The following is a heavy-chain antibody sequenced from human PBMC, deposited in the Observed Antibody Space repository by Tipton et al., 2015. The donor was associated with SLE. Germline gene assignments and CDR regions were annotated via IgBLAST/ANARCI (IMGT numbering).Heavy chain of an antibody. CDR1: GGSISSSSYY. V-gene: IGHV4-39*07. D-gene: IGHD6-13*01. CDR2: IYYRGST. J-gene: IGHJ6*03. Sequence: TLSLTCTVSGGSISSSSYYWGWIRQPPGKGLEWIGSIYYRGSTYYNPSLKSRVTISVDTSKNEFSLKLSSVTAADTAVYYCARDATQIAAARWGNYYMDVWGKATTVTVSS. CDR3: ARDATQIAAARWGNYYMDV.